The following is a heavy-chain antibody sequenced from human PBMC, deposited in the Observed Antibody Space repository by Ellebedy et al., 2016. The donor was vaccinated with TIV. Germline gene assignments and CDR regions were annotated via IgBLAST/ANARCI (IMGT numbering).Heavy chain of an antibody. CDR2: ISYDGSNK. CDR3: AREVGYSSSRRRFDP. CDR1: GFTFSSYA. D-gene: IGHD6-13*01. V-gene: IGHV3-30-3*01. J-gene: IGHJ5*02. Sequence: GGSLRLXXAASGFTFSSYAMHWVRQAPGKGLEWVAVISYDGSNKYYADSVKGRFTISRDNSKNTLYLQMNSLRAEDTAVYYCAREVGYSSSRRRFDPWGQGTLVTVSS.